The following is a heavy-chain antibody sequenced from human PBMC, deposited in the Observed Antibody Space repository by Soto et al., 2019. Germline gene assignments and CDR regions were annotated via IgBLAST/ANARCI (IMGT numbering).Heavy chain of an antibody. V-gene: IGHV4-30-4*01. CDR2: IYHSGST. Sequence: QVQLQESGPGLVKPSQTLSLTCTVSGGSISSGDYNWGWIRQPPGKGLEWIGYIYHSGSTDYNQSRKSRVTISVDTSKNQCSLKLSSVTAADTAVYYCARERPDGAKLDPGGQGTLVTVSS. CDR1: GGSISSGDYN. D-gene: IGHD6-6*01. CDR3: ARERPDGAKLDP. J-gene: IGHJ5*02.